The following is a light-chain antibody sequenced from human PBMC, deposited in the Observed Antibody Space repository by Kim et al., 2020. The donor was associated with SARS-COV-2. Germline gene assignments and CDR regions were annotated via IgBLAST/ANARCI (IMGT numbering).Light chain of an antibody. CDR3: QKYNSAPWT. CDR1: QGIGNY. CDR2: AAS. Sequence: AAVGDRVNITCRASQGIGNYLAWDQQKPGKLPELLIYAASALQSGVPFRFSGSGSGTDFTLTINSLQPEDVATYFCQKYNSAPWTFGQGTKVDIK. J-gene: IGKJ1*01. V-gene: IGKV1-27*01.